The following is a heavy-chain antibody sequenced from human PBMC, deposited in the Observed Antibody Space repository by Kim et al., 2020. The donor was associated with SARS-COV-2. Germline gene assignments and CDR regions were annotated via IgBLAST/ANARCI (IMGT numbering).Heavy chain of an antibody. D-gene: IGHD3-16*01. V-gene: IGHV3-30*02. Sequence: ADSVKGRFTISRDNSKHALYLQMNSLRAEDTAVYYCAKDQRLEMATILDYWGQGTLVTVSS. J-gene: IGHJ4*02. CDR3: AKDQRLEMATILDY.